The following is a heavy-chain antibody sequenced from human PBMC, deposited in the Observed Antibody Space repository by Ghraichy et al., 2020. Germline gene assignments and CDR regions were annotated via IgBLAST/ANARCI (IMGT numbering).Heavy chain of an antibody. CDR1: GFTFSSYG. V-gene: IGHV3-33*01. CDR3: ARDAVSLSRDGYFDY. Sequence: GGSLRLSCAASGFTFSSYGMHWVRQAPGKGLEWVAVIWYAGSNKYYADSVKGRFTISRDNSKNTLYLQMNSLRAEDTAVYYCARDAVSLSRDGYFDYWGQGTLVTVSS. D-gene: IGHD5-24*01. J-gene: IGHJ4*02. CDR2: IWYAGSNK.